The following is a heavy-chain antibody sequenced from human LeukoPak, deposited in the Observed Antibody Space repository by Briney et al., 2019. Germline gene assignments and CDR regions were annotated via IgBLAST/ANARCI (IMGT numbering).Heavy chain of an antibody. D-gene: IGHD5-18*01. V-gene: IGHV4-59*12. J-gene: IGHJ4*02. CDR1: GGSISSYY. Sequence: SETLSLTCTVSGGSISSYYWSWIRQPPGKGLEWIGYIYYSGSTNYNPSLKSRVTMYIDTSKNQFSLKLSSVTAADTAVYYCARDLGYVYWGQGTLVTVSS. CDR2: IYYSGST. CDR3: ARDLGYVY.